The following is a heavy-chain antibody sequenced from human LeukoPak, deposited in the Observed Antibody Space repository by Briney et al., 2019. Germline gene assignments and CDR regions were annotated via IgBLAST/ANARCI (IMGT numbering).Heavy chain of an antibody. V-gene: IGHV3-23*01. CDR2: ISGSGGST. D-gene: IGHD5-18*01. J-gene: IGHJ4*02. CDR1: GFTFSSYA. CDR3: AKDMRSDTAMVPFDY. Sequence: GGSLRLSCAASGFTFSSYAMSWVRQAPGKGLEWVSAISGSGGSTYYADSVRGRFTISRDNSKNTLYLQMNSLRAEDTAVYYCAKDMRSDTAMVPFDYWGQGTLVTVSS.